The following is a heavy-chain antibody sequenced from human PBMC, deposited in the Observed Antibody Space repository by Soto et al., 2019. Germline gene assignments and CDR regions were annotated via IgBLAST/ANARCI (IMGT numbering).Heavy chain of an antibody. CDR1: GFTFDDYA. V-gene: IGHV3-9*01. Sequence: PGGSLRLSCAASGFTFDDYAMHWVRQAPGKGLEWVSGISWNSGSIGYADSVKGRFTISRDNAKNSLYLQMNSLRAEDTALYYCAKGRMGDEDGVRGVIMPLDYWGQGTLVTVSS. J-gene: IGHJ4*02. CDR3: AKGRMGDEDGVRGVIMPLDY. D-gene: IGHD3-10*01. CDR2: ISWNSGSI.